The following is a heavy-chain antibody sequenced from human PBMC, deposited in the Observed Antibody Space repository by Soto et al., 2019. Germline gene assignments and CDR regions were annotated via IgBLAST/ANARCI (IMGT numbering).Heavy chain of an antibody. CDR3: TIVRVADSALDH. CDR2: MSYDGSDT. CDR1: GFIFSNNG. V-gene: IGHV3-30*02. J-gene: IGHJ4*02. Sequence: PVGSLRLSCVGSGFIFSNNGMHWVHQTPGKGLEWVAFMSYDGSDTFYADSVKGRFTISRDNSKNTLFLHMSNLRAEDTAMYYCTIVRVADSALDHWGQGTLVTVSS. D-gene: IGHD3-10*02.